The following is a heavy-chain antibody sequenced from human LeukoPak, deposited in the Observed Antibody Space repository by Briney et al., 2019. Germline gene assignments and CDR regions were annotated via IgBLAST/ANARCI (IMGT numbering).Heavy chain of an antibody. CDR3: ARVGVAAKRSYYFDY. Sequence: GASVKVSCKASGGTFSSYAISWARQAPGQGLEWMGGIIPIFGTANYAQKFQGRVTITADESTSTAYMELSSLRSEDTAVYYCARVGVAAKRSYYFDYWGQGTLVTVSS. D-gene: IGHD2-15*01. J-gene: IGHJ4*02. CDR1: GGTFSSYA. V-gene: IGHV1-69*13. CDR2: IIPIFGTA.